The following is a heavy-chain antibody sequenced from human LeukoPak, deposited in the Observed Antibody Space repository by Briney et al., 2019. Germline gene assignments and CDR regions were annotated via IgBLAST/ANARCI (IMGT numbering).Heavy chain of an antibody. J-gene: IGHJ4*02. CDR3: ARGTIAATPFDY. D-gene: IGHD2-15*01. CDR1: GYSISSGYY. CDR2: IYHSGST. Sequence: PSETLSLTCTVSGYSISSGYYWGWIRQPPGKGLEWIGSIYHSGSTYYNPSLKSRVTISVDTSKNQFSLKLSSVTAADTAVYYCARGTIAATPFDYWGQGTLVTVSS. V-gene: IGHV4-38-2*02.